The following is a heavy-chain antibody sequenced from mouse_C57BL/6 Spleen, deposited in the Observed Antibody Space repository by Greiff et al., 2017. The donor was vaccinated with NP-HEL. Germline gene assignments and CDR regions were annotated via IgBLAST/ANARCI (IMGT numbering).Heavy chain of an antibody. V-gene: IGHV1-39*01. CDR2: INPNYGTT. Sequence: VHVKQSGPELVKPGASVKISCKASGYSFTDYNMNWVKQSNGKSLEWIGVINPNYGTTSYNQKFKGKATLTVDQSSSTAYMQLNSLTSEDSAVYYCAKGIYARAMDYWGQGTSVTVSS. CDR3: AKGIYARAMDY. D-gene: IGHD1-3*01. J-gene: IGHJ4*01. CDR1: GYSFTDYN.